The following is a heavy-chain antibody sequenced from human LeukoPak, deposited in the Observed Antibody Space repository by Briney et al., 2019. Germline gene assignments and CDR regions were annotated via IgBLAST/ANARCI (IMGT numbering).Heavy chain of an antibody. CDR3: ARVGDSSGYYGVSGPFDY. V-gene: IGHV3-74*01. D-gene: IGHD3-22*01. Sequence: GGSLRLSCAASGFTFSSYWMHWVRQAPGKGLVWVSRINSDGSSTSYADSVKGRFTISRDNAKNTLYLQMNSLRAEDTAVYYCARVGDSSGYYGVSGPFDYWGQGTLVTVSS. CDR1: GFTFSSYW. CDR2: INSDGSST. J-gene: IGHJ4*02.